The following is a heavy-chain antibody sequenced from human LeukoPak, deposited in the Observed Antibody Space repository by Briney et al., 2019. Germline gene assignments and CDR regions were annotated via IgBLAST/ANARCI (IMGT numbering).Heavy chain of an antibody. J-gene: IGHJ3*01. V-gene: IGHV4-34*01. CDR3: ASYNITNDAFDV. CDR2: INHSGST. Sequence: SETLSLTCAVYGGSFSGYYWSWIRQPPGKGLEWIGEINHSGSTNYNPSLKSRVTISIDTSKNQFSLKLSSVTAADTAVYYCASYNITNDAFDVWGQGTMVTVSS. D-gene: IGHD1-1*01. CDR1: GGSFSGYY.